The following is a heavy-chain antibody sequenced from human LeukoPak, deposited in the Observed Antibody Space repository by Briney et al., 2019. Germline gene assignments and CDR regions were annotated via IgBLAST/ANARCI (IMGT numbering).Heavy chain of an antibody. Sequence: PSETLSLTCTVSGDAISTYYWNWIRQTPGKGLEWVGHIANGRTDYNPSLKSRAIISVDTSKNQISLRLTSVTATDTAVYYCARDKAHSYGYHFDPWGPGTQVVVSS. CDR1: GDAISTYY. CDR2: IANGRT. V-gene: IGHV4-4*08. CDR3: ARDKAHSYGYHFDP. J-gene: IGHJ5*02. D-gene: IGHD5-18*01.